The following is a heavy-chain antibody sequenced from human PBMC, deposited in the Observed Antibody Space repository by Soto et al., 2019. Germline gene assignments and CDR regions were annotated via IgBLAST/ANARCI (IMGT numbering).Heavy chain of an antibody. Sequence: QPQLHESGPGLVKPSETLSLTCTVSGGSMSSTSYYWGWIRQPPGKGLEWIGSIHLGGRTYYNPSLKSRVTISVDTSKKLLSLRLTSLTVADTAVYYCARQPNYDYGDFGPSDYWGQGAPVTVSS. V-gene: IGHV4-39*01. CDR2: IHLGGRT. CDR3: ARQPNYDYGDFGPSDY. D-gene: IGHD4-17*01. CDR1: GGSMSSTSYY. J-gene: IGHJ4*02.